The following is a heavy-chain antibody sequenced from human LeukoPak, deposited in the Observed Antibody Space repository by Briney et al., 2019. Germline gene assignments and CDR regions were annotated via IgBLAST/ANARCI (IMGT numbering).Heavy chain of an antibody. CDR1: GFTFSTYW. CDR3: ARPGTSWAFDY. Sequence: GGSLGLSCAASGFTFSTYWMSWVRQAPGKGLEWVASIKEAGSGKTYVDSVKGRFTISRDNAKNSLYLQMNSLRAEDTAVYYCARPGTSWAFDYWGQGTLVTVSS. D-gene: IGHD6-13*01. CDR2: IKEAGSGK. J-gene: IGHJ4*02. V-gene: IGHV3-7*03.